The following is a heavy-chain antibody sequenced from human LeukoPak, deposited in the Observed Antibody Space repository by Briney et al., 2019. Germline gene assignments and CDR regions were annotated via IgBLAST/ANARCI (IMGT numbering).Heavy chain of an antibody. CDR3: ARGRWIYLSSGYYFDN. CDR1: GFIFSSHW. V-gene: IGHV3-74*01. Sequence: GGSLRLSCAASGFIFSSHWMHWVRQAPGKGLVWVSRINSDGSSTNYADSVKGRFTISRDNAKNTLFLQMNSLRAEDTAVYYCARGRWIYLSSGYYFDNWGRGTLVTVSS. CDR2: INSDGSST. D-gene: IGHD5-12*01. J-gene: IGHJ4*02.